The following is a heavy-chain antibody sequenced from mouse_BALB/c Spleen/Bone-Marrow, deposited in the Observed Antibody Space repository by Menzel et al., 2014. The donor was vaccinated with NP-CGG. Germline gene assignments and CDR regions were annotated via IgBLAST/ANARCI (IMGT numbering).Heavy chain of an antibody. V-gene: IGHV4-1*02. CDR1: GFDFSRYW. D-gene: IGHD1-1*01. CDR3: SRLSYYGRFAY. CDR2: INPDSSTI. Sequence: EVQLQESGGGLVQPGGSLKLSCAASGFDFSRYWMSWVRQAPGKGLEWIGEINPDSSTINYTPSLKDKFIISRDNAKNTLYLQMSKVRSEDTALYYCSRLSYYGRFAYWGQGTLVTVSA. J-gene: IGHJ3*01.